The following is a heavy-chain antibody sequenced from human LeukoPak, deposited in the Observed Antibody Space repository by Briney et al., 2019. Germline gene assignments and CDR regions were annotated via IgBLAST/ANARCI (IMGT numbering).Heavy chain of an antibody. D-gene: IGHD2-2*01. V-gene: IGHV4-4*07. CDR3: ARMPVPIHDAFDI. Sequence: PSETLSLTCTVSGGSISSYYWTWIRQPAGKGLEYIGRLYVNGSPNSNPSLKSRVTMSLDTSKNQFSLKMTSVTAADSAIYFCARMPVPIHDAFDIWGQGTAVMVSS. CDR2: LYVNGSP. J-gene: IGHJ3*02. CDR1: GGSISSYY.